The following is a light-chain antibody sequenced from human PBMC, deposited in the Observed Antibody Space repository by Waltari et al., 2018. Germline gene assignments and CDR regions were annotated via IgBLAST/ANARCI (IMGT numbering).Light chain of an antibody. Sequence: IVLTQSPATLSLSPGDRATLSCTASQSISSQLAWYQQRPGQAPRILIYDASNRAAGIPARFSGSGSGTDFSLTISGLEPEDFVVYYCQLRGHWPMYTFGQGTKLEIK. CDR3: QLRGHWPMYT. CDR2: DAS. V-gene: IGKV3-11*01. J-gene: IGKJ2*01. CDR1: QSISSQ.